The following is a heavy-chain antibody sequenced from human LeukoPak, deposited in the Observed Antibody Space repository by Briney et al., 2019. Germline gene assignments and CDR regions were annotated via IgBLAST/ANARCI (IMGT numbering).Heavy chain of an antibody. D-gene: IGHD3-10*01. CDR1: GGTFSSYA. V-gene: IGHV1-2*02. CDR2: INPNSGGT. J-gene: IGHJ6*03. CDR3: ARGRGYYYYYYMDV. Sequence: ASVKVSCKASGGTFSSYAISWVRQAPGQGLEWMGWINPNSGGTTYAQKFQGRVTMTRDTSITTAYMELSRLRSDDTAVYCCARGRGYYYYYYMDVWGKGTTVTVSS.